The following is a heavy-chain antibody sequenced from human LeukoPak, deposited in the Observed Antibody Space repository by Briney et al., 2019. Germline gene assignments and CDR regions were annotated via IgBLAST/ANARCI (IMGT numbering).Heavy chain of an antibody. CDR2: ISYDESEK. D-gene: IGHD2-21*02. Sequence: PGRSLRLSCAASGFTFRRYGMHWVRQAPGKGLEWVATISYDESEKFYADSMKGRFTVSRDNSNNTLYLQIISLRADDTAVYYCAKDGVVTTTIGWFDPWGPGTLVTVSS. J-gene: IGHJ5*02. CDR1: GFTFRRYG. V-gene: IGHV3-30*18. CDR3: AKDGVVTTTIGWFDP.